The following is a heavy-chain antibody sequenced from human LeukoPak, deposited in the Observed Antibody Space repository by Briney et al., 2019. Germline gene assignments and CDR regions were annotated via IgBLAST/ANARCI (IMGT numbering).Heavy chain of an antibody. V-gene: IGHV1-69*05. J-gene: IGHJ4*02. CDR1: GGTFSSYA. CDR3: AHGSYGPGSFDY. Sequence: SVKVSCKASGGTFSSYAISWVRQAPGQGLEWMGGIIPIFGTANYAQKFQGRVTITTDESTSTAYMELSSLRSEDTAVYYCAHGSYGPGSFDYWGQGTLVTVPS. CDR2: IIPIFGTA. D-gene: IGHD5-18*01.